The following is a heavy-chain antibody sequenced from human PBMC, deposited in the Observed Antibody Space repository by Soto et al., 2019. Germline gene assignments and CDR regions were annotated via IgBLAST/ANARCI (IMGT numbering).Heavy chain of an antibody. Sequence: EVQLLESGGGLVQPGGSLSLSCAASGFTFSSYAMSWVRQAPGKGLEWVSAISGSGGSTFYADSMKGRFPISRDNSKNTLYLQMNNLRAEDTAVYYCAKGRSYIAIVTVPAARISPDYWGQGTLVTVSS. CDR2: ISGSGGST. D-gene: IGHD2-2*01. J-gene: IGHJ4*02. CDR3: AKGRSYIAIVTVPAARISPDY. CDR1: GFTFSSYA. V-gene: IGHV3-23*01.